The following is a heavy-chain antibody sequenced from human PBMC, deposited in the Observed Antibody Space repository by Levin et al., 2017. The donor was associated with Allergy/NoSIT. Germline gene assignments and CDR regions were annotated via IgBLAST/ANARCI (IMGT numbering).Heavy chain of an antibody. V-gene: IGHV3-11*03. D-gene: IGHD3-10*01. J-gene: IGHJ4*02. Sequence: LSLTCAASGFTFSDYYMSWIRQAPGKGLEWVSYISSRSTYTNYADSVKGRFTISRDNAKNSLYLQMNSLRAEDTAVYYCARTRGITMVRGVTAPYFDYWGQGTLVTVSS. CDR2: ISSRSTYT. CDR3: ARTRGITMVRGVTAPYFDY. CDR1: GFTFSDYY.